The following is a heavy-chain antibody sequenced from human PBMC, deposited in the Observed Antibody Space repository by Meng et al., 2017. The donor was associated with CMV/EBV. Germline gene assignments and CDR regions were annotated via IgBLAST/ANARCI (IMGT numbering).Heavy chain of an antibody. CDR3: ARDELYYYDSSGYKFDY. J-gene: IGHJ4*02. CDR2: INHSGST. Sequence: SETLSLTCAVYGGSFSGYYWSWIRQPPGKGLEWIGEINHSGSTNYNPSLKSRVTISVDTSKNQFSLKLSSVTAADTAVYYCARDELYYYDSSGYKFDYWGQGTLVTVSS. D-gene: IGHD3-22*01. V-gene: IGHV4-34*01. CDR1: GGSFSGYY.